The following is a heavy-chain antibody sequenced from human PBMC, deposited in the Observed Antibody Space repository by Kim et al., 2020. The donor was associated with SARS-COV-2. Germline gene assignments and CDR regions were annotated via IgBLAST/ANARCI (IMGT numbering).Heavy chain of an antibody. D-gene: IGHD6-19*01. CDR1: GFIFGTYA. CDR3: ARVVYSSGWYFFDS. V-gene: IGHV3-64*02. J-gene: IGHJ4*02. Sequence: GGSLRLSCAASGFIFGTYAMHWVRQAPGKGLEYVSAISDNGGSTNYADSVKGRFTISRDNSKNTLHLQMGSLRVEDMAVYYCARVVYSSGWYFFDSWGQGTLGTVSP. CDR2: ISDNGGST.